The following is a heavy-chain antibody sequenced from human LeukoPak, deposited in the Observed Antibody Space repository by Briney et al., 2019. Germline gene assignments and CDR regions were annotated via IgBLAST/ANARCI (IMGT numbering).Heavy chain of an antibody. CDR1: VYTFTDYY. V-gene: IGHV1-2*02. D-gene: IGHD3-10*01. CDR3: ARDGVVRGVIVY. CDR2: IYLNSSGT. J-gene: IGHJ4*02. Sequence: ASVKVSCKASVYTFTDYYIHWVRQAPAQKVEWMGGIYLNSSGTKYAQRLQDRLTMTKATTPTTAPMWRSRLRSDDTAVYYGARDGVVRGVIVYWGQGNLVTVSS.